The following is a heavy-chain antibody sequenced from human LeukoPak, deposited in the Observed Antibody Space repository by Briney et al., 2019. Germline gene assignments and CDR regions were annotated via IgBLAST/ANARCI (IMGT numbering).Heavy chain of an antibody. J-gene: IGHJ4*02. CDR3: AAASRYNSGWFDFDY. CDR2: IVVGSGNT. CDR1: GFTFTNSA. V-gene: IGHV1-58*02. D-gene: IGHD6-19*01. Sequence: SVKVSCKASGFTFTNSAMQWVRQARGQRLEWIGWIVVGSGNTKYAQKFQERATITRDMSTSTAYMELSSLRSEDTAVYYCAAASRYNSGWFDFDYWGQGTLVTVSS.